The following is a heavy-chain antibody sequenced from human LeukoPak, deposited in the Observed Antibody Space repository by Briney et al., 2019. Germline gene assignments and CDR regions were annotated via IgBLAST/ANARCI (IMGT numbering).Heavy chain of an antibody. CDR1: GFTFSSYS. D-gene: IGHD5-12*01. CDR2: ISSSSSYI. Sequence: GGSLRLSCAASGFTFSSYSMNWVRQAPGKGLEWVSSISSSSSYIYYADSVKGRFTISRDNAKNSLYLQMNSLRAEDTAVYYCARGVPNSGYDSADYWGQGTLVTVSS. V-gene: IGHV3-21*01. J-gene: IGHJ4*02. CDR3: ARGVPNSGYDSADY.